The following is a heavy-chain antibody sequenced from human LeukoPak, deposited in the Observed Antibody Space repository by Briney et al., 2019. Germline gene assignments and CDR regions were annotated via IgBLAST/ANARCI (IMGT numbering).Heavy chain of an antibody. CDR2: IYYSGST. CDR1: GGSISSGDYY. Sequence: TSETLSLTCTVSGGSISSGDYYWSWIRQPPGKGLEWIGYIYYSGSTYYNPSLKSRVTISLDTSKNQFSLKLSSVTAADTAVYYCVRVLIVVPDAHAEYFQHWGQGTLVTVSS. V-gene: IGHV4-30-4*08. J-gene: IGHJ1*01. D-gene: IGHD2-2*01. CDR3: VRVLIVVPDAHAEYFQH.